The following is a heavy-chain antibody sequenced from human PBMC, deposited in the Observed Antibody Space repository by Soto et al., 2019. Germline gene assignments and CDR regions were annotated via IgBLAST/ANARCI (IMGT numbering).Heavy chain of an antibody. J-gene: IGHJ4*02. CDR2: IYYSGST. D-gene: IGHD3-9*01. CDR1: GGSISSGGYY. V-gene: IGHV4-31*03. CDR3: ARAIYFSPYYFDY. Sequence: SETLSLTCTVSGGSISSGGYYWSWIRQHPGKGLEWIGYIYYSGSTYYNPSLKSRVTISVDTSKNQFSLYLQMNSLRAEDTAVYYCARAIYFSPYYFDYWGQGTLVTVSS.